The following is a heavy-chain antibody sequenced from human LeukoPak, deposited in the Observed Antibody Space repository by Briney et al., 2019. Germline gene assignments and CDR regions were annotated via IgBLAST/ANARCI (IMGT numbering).Heavy chain of an antibody. CDR1: GFTFSSYS. CDR2: ISSSSSYI. V-gene: IGHV3-21*04. Sequence: GGSLRLSCAASGFTFSSYSMNWVRQAPGKGLEWVSSISSSSSYIYYADSVRGRFTISRDNAKNSLYLQMNSLRAEDTAVYYCATSNGVVATIDLNWFDPWGQGTLVTVSS. CDR3: ATSNGVVATIDLNWFDP. D-gene: IGHD5-12*01. J-gene: IGHJ5*02.